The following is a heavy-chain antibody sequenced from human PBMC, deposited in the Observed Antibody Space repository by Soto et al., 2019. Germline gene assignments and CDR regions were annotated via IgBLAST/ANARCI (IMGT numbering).Heavy chain of an antibody. CDR1: GGTFSSYA. V-gene: IGHV1-69*13. J-gene: IGHJ4*02. CDR3: ARSSGYSSPFDY. D-gene: IGHD3-22*01. CDR2: IIPIFGTA. Sequence: SVKVSCKASGGTFSSYAISWVRQAPGQGLEWMGGIIPIFGTANYAQRFQGRVTITADESTSTAYMELSSLRSEDTAVYYCARSSGYSSPFDYWGQGTLVTVSS.